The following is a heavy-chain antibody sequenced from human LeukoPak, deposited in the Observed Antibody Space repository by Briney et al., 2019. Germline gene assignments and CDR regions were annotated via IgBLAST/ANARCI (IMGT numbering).Heavy chain of an antibody. V-gene: IGHV3-53*05. CDR2: IYSGGST. D-gene: IGHD3-22*01. CDR1: GFTVSSNY. Sequence: GGSLRLSCAASGFTVSSNYMSWVRQAPGKGLEWVSVIYSGGSTYYADSVKGRFTISRDNSKNTLYLQMNSLRAEDTAVYYCASPYYYDSSGYYMVPEAFDIWGQGTMVTVSS. CDR3: ASPYYYDSSGYYMVPEAFDI. J-gene: IGHJ3*02.